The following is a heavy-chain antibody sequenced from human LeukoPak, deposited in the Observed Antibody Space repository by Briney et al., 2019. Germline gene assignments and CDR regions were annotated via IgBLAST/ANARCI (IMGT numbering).Heavy chain of an antibody. J-gene: IGHJ4*02. V-gene: IGHV3-30*18. CDR2: ISYDGSNK. D-gene: IGHD2-2*01. CDR3: AKDRDGLSPSSRDYFDY. Sequence: GGSLRLSCAASGFTFSSYGMHWVRQAPGKGLEWVAVISYDGSNKYYADSVKGRFTISRDNSKNMLYLQMNSLRAEDTAVYYCAKDRDGLSPSSRDYFDYWGQGTLVTVSS. CDR1: GFTFSSYG.